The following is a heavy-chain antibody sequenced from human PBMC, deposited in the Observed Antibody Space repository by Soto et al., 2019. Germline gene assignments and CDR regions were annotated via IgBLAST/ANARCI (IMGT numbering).Heavy chain of an antibody. CDR2: ISGSGGST. Sequence: GGSLRLSCAASGFTFSSYAMSWVRQAPGKGLEWVSAISGSGGSTYYADSVKGRFTISRDNSKNTLYLQMNSLRAEDTAVYYCAKDRGRLLWFGELLTPHYYYYGTDVWGQG. V-gene: IGHV3-23*01. D-gene: IGHD3-10*01. CDR3: AKDRGRLLWFGELLTPHYYYYGTDV. J-gene: IGHJ6*02. CDR1: GFTFSSYA.